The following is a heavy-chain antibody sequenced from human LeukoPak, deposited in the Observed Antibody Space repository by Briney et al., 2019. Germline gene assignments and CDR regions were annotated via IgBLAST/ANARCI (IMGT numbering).Heavy chain of an antibody. CDR1: GGSFSGYY. D-gene: IGHD2-2*02. CDR3: ASLVVPAAIAHDY. Sequence: PSETLSLTCAVYGGSFSGYYWSWIRQPPGKGLEWIGEINHSGSTNYNPSLKSRVTISVDTSKNQLSLKLSSVTAADTAVYYCASLVVPAAIAHDYGGQGTLVTVSS. J-gene: IGHJ4*02. V-gene: IGHV4-34*01. CDR2: INHSGST.